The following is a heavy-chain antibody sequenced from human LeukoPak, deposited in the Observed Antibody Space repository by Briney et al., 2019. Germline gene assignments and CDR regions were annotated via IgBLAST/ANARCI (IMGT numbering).Heavy chain of an antibody. CDR3: ARGWFGEPIVDY. CDR2: INPSGGST. CDR1: GYTFTSYY. D-gene: IGHD3-10*01. V-gene: IGHV1-46*01. J-gene: IGHJ4*02. Sequence: ASVKVSCKASGYTFTSYYMHWVRQAPGQGLEWMGIINPSGGSTSYAQKFQGRVTMTRDTSITTAYMELSRLRSDDTAVYYCARGWFGEPIVDYWGQGTLVTVSS.